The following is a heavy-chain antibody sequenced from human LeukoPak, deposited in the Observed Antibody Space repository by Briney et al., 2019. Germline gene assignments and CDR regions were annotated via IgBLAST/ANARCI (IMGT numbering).Heavy chain of an antibody. CDR1: GGSISSYY. J-gene: IGHJ4*02. CDR2: IYTSGST. V-gene: IGHV4-4*07. D-gene: IGHD3-10*01. CDR3: ASPGYGSGAFDY. Sequence: SETLSLTCTVSGGSISSYYWSWIRQPAGKGLEWIGRIYTSGSTNYNPSLKSRVTISVDTSKNQFSLKLSSVTAADTAVYYCASPGYGSGAFDYWGQGTLVTVSS.